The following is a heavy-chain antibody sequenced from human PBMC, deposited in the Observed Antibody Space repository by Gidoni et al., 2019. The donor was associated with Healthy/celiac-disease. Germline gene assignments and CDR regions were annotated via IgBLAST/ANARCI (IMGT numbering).Heavy chain of an antibody. V-gene: IGHV4-34*01. Sequence: QVQLQQWGAGLLKPSETLSLTCAVYGGSFSGYYWSWIRQPPGKGLEWIGEINHSGSTNYNPSIKSRVIISVDTSKNQFSLKLSSVTAADTAVYYCARGHPSTAYDYIWGSYRPKPRYYFDYWGQGTLVTVSS. J-gene: IGHJ4*02. CDR1: GGSFSGYY. D-gene: IGHD3-16*02. CDR3: ARGHPSTAYDYIWGSYRPKPRYYFDY. CDR2: INHSGST.